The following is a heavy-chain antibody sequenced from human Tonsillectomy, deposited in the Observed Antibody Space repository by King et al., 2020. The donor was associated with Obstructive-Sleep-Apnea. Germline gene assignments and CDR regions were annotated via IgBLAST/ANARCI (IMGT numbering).Heavy chain of an antibody. V-gene: IGHV4-34*01. D-gene: IGHD3-10*01. CDR1: GGSFSGSH. J-gene: IGHJ4*02. CDR3: ARGHRPSMLRGVMQYFDY. CDR2: VNHSGST. Sequence: VQLPQWGAGLLKPSETLSLTCGVYGGSFSGSHWSWIRQPPGKGLEWIGEVNHSGSTNYNPSLESRVTISVDTSKNQFSLKLGSVTAADTAVYYCARGHRPSMLRGVMQYFDYWGQGIRVTVSS.